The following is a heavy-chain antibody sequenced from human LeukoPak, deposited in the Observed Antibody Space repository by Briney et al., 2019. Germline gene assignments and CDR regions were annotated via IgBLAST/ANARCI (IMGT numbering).Heavy chain of an antibody. CDR2: IYYSGST. D-gene: IGHD3-3*01. Sequence: SETLSLTCTVPGGSISSYYWSWIRQPPGKGLEWIGYIYYSGSTNYNPSLKSRVTISVDTSKNQFSLKLSSVTAADTAVYYCARGVPAFFDYWGQGTLVTVSS. CDR3: ARGVPAFFDY. J-gene: IGHJ4*02. CDR1: GGSISSYY. V-gene: IGHV4-59*01.